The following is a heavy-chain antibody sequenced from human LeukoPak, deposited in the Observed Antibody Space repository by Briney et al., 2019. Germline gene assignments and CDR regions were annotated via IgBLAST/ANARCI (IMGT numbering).Heavy chain of an antibody. CDR3: ARAGGRSWFDP. Sequence: ASVKVSCKASGYSFTDKYMHWVRQAPGQGLEWMGWINPNSGGTNYAQKFQGRVTMTTDTSMSTAYMELSRLTSDDMAVYYCARAGGRSWFDPWGQGTLVTVSS. J-gene: IGHJ5*02. CDR2: INPNSGGT. V-gene: IGHV1-2*02. CDR1: GYSFTDKY.